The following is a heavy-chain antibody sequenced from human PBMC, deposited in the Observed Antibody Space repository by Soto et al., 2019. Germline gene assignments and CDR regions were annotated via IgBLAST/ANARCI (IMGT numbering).Heavy chain of an antibody. CDR2: MNPNSGNT. Sequence: QVQLVQSGAEVKKPGASVKVSCKASGYTFTSYDINWVRHATGQGLEWMGWMNPNSGNTGYAQKFQGRVTMTRNTSISTAYMDLRSLMSEDPAVYFCARELTLRALDSRGQGTLVTVSS. CDR3: ARELTLRALDS. V-gene: IGHV1-8*01. J-gene: IGHJ4*02. CDR1: GYTFTSYD. D-gene: IGHD3-16*01.